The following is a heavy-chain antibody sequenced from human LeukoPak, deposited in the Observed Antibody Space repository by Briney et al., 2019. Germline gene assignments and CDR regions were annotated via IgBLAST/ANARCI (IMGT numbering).Heavy chain of an antibody. V-gene: IGHV3-33*01. J-gene: IGHJ4*02. CDR2: IWYDGSYK. CDR3: ARGRVTYSGYDFPYYFDY. Sequence: GGSLRLSCAASGFTFSSCGMHWVRQAPGKGLEWVAVIWYDGSYKYYADSVKGRFTISRDNSRNTLYLQMNSLRAEDTAVYYCARGRVTYSGYDFPYYFDYWGQGTLVTVSS. D-gene: IGHD5-12*01. CDR1: GFTFSSCG.